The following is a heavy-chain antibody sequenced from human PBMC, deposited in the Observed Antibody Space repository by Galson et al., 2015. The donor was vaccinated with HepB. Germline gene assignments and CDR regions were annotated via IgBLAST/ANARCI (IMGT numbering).Heavy chain of an antibody. CDR2: IYYSGST. CDR3: VRSIAVAGTYGGSDY. V-gene: IGHV4-59*08. J-gene: IGHJ4*02. Sequence: SETLSLTCTVSGGSISSYYWSWIRQPPGKGLEWIGYIYYSGSTNYNPSLKSRVTISVDTSKNQFSLKLSSVTAADTAVYYCVRSIAVAGTYGGSDYWGQGTLVTVSS. CDR1: GGSISSYY. D-gene: IGHD6-19*01.